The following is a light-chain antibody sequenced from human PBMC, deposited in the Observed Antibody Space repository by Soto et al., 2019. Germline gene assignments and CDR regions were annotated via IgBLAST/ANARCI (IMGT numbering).Light chain of an antibody. CDR2: GAS. J-gene: IGKJ5*01. CDR1: QSVSSN. Sequence: EIRMSQSAATLPVSTGERATLSCRASQSVSSNLAWYQQKPGQAPRFLIYGASTRATGIPARFSGSGSGTDFTLTISSLEPEDFATYYCQQSYTTPVTFAQRTRL. CDR3: QQSYTTPVT. V-gene: IGKV3-15*01.